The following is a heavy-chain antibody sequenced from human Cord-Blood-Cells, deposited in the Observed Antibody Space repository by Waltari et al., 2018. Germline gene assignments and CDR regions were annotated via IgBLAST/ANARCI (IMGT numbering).Heavy chain of an antibody. CDR2: ISYDGSNK. V-gene: IGHV3-30*18. D-gene: IGHD6-13*01. Sequence: QVQLVDSGGGVVQPVTSLRLSCSASGFTFRSSGLPWVPPAPGKGLEWVAVISYDGSNKYYADSVKGRFTISRDNSKNTLYLQMNSLRAEDTAVYYCAKEPTGYSSSWSFDYWGQGTLVTVSS. CDR3: AKEPTGYSSSWSFDY. J-gene: IGHJ4*02. CDR1: GFTFRSSG.